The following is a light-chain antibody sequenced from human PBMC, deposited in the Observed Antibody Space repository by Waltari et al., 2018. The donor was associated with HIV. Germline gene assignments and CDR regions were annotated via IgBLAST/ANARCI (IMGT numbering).Light chain of an antibody. CDR3: QQRADWPLT. CDR1: QRVDTF. J-gene: IGKJ4*01. V-gene: IGKV3-11*01. Sequence: DIVLTQSPVTLSLSLGERATLSFRASQRVDTFLAWYQQKPGQAPRLLIYDASRRASGIPARFSGTGSGTDYTLTISSVEPEDFAVYYCQQRADWPLTFGGGTRVDIK. CDR2: DAS.